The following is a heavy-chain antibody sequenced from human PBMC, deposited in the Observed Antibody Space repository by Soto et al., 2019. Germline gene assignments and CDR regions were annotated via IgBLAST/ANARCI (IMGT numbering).Heavy chain of an antibody. D-gene: IGHD4-17*01. CDR1: GFTFSSYA. V-gene: IGHV3-23*01. CDR2: ISGSGGST. J-gene: IGHJ6*02. CDR3: AKDLWSVTTFGMDV. Sequence: GGSLRLSCAASGFTFSSYAMSWVRQAPGKGLEWVSAISGSGGSTYYADSVKGRFTISRDNSKNTLYLQMNSLRAEDTAVYYCAKDLWSVTTFGMDVWGQGTTVTVSS.